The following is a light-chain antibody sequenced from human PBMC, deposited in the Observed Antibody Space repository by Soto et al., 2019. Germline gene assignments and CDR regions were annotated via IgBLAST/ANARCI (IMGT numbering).Light chain of an antibody. CDR3: HQYNIWPWT. CDR1: QYISSW. Sequence: DIQMTQSPSTLSASIGDRVTITCRASQYISSWLAWYQQKPGQAPKLLIYKESSLERGVPSRFGGRRSWAEFNLTISSLATPDFATYYWHQYNIWPWTFGQGTKVEIK. CDR2: KES. V-gene: IGKV1-5*03. J-gene: IGKJ1*01.